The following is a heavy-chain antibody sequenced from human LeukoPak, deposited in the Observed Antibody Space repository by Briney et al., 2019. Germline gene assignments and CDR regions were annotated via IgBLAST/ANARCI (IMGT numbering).Heavy chain of an antibody. D-gene: IGHD6-19*01. Sequence: SQTLSLTCTVSGGSISSGDYYWSWIRQPPGKGLEWIGYIYYSGSTYYNPSLKSRVTISVDTSKNQFSLKLSSVTAADTAVYYCARLPRFSSGWYSTHYFDYWGQGTLVTVSS. CDR3: ARLPRFSSGWYSTHYFDY. V-gene: IGHV4-30-4*01. CDR2: IYYSGST. J-gene: IGHJ4*02. CDR1: GGSISSGDYY.